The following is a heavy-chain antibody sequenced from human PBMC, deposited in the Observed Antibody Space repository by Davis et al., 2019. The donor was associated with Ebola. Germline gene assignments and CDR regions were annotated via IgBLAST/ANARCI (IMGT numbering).Heavy chain of an antibody. V-gene: IGHV4-34*01. D-gene: IGHD6-13*01. CDR1: GGSFSGYY. Sequence: GSLRLSCAVYGGSFSGYYWTWIRQPPGKGLEWIGEINHSGSTNYNPSLKSRLIISVDTSKNQFSLQLNSVTAADTAVYYCARGDLGGKQLVYWGQGTLVTVSS. CDR3: ARGDLGGKQLVY. CDR2: INHSGST. J-gene: IGHJ4*02.